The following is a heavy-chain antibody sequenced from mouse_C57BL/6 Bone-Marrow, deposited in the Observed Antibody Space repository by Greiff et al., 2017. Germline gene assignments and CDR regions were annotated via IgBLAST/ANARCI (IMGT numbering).Heavy chain of an antibody. V-gene: IGHV5-4*01. D-gene: IGHD2-12*01. CDR2: ISDGGSYT. Sequence: EVQGVESGGGLVKPGGSLKLSCAASGFTFSSYAMSWVRQTPEKRLAWVATISDGGSYTYYPDNVKGRFTISRDNAKNNLYLQMSHLKSEDTAMYYCARDNYYSQEDYYAMDYWGQGASVTVSS. CDR1: GFTFSSYA. CDR3: ARDNYYSQEDYYAMDY. J-gene: IGHJ4*01.